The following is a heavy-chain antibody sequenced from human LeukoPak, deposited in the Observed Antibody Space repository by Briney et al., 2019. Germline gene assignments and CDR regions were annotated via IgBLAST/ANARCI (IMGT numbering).Heavy chain of an antibody. CDR3: ARFGLVAAIDY. V-gene: IGHV3-7*04. Sequence: PGGSLRLSCAASGFTFSSNWMTWVRQAPGRGLEWVAHLKEDGSQKNYVDSVRGRFTVSRDNAKNSLYLQMNSLRAEDTAVYYCARFGLVAAIDYWGQGTLVTVSP. D-gene: IGHD5-12*01. J-gene: IGHJ4*02. CDR1: GFTFSSNW. CDR2: LKEDGSQK.